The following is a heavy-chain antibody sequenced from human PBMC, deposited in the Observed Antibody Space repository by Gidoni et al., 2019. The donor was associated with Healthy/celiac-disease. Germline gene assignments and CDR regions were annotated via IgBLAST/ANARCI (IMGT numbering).Heavy chain of an antibody. CDR3: AREYGSYYLNAFDI. D-gene: IGHD1-26*01. Sequence: GLEWIGRIYTSGSTNYNPSLKSRVTISIDTSKNQFFLKLSTVTAADTAVYYCAREYGSYYLNAFDIWGQGTMVTVSS. CDR2: IYTSGST. V-gene: IGHV4-61*02. J-gene: IGHJ3*02.